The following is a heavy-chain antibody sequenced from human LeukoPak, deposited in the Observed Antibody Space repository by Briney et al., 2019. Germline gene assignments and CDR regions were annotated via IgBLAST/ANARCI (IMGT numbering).Heavy chain of an antibody. Sequence: KPSETLSLTCAVYGGSFSGYYWSWIRQPPGKGLEWIGEINHSGSTNYNPSLKSRVTISVDTSKNQFSLKLSSVTAADTAVYYCATTTDEPGYFDYWGQGTLVTVSS. CDR3: ATTTDEPGYFDY. CDR1: GGSFSGYY. D-gene: IGHD1-14*01. CDR2: INHSGST. J-gene: IGHJ4*02. V-gene: IGHV4-34*01.